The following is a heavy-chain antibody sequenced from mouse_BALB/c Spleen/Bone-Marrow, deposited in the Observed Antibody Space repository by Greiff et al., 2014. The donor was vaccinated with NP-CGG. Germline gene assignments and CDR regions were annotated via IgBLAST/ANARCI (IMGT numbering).Heavy chain of an antibody. V-gene: IGHV3-6*01. CDR2: ISYDGNN. D-gene: IGHD2-1*01. Sequence: DVQLQESGPGLAKPSQSLSLTCSVTGYSFTSGYFWYWIRQLPGNILGWMGFISYDGNNNYNPSLKNRISITHDTSKNHFFLKLNSVTTENTATYYCAREDYGNYDYFDYWGQGTTLTVSA. CDR1: GYSFTSGYF. J-gene: IGHJ2*01. CDR3: AREDYGNYDYFDY.